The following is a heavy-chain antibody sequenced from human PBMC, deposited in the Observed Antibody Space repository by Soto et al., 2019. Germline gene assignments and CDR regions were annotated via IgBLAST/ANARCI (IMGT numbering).Heavy chain of an antibody. CDR1: GYTFSNYG. V-gene: IGHV1-18*01. CDR3: ARKSSSSSWFDP. CDR2: ISGYNGNT. D-gene: IGHD6-6*01. J-gene: IGHJ5*02. Sequence: QVQLVQSGTEVKKPGASVKVSCKASGYTFSNYGVTWVRQAPGQGLEWMGWISGYNGNTNYAQNFQGRVTMTADPSTRTAYMDLRSLRSDDTAVYFCARKSSSSSWFDPWGQGTRFTVSS.